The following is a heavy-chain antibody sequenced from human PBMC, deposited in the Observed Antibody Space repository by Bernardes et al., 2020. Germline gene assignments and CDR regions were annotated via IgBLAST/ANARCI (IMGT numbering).Heavy chain of an antibody. D-gene: IGHD3-22*01. CDR1: GYNFATYW. Sequence: SLKISCQGSGYNFATYWIGWVRQMPGQGLEWMGMIYPSDSEIRYNPSFQGQVTISADESIGTAYLQWSSLKASDTAMYYCARRDYYDGDGYGYWGQGTLVTVSS. CDR3: ARRDYYDGDGYGY. CDR2: IYPSDSEI. V-gene: IGHV5-51*01. J-gene: IGHJ4*02.